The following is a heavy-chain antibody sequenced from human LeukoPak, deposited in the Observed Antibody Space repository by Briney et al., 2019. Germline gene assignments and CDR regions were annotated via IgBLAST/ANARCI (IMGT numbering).Heavy chain of an antibody. CDR2: FDPEDGET. V-gene: IGHV1-24*01. CDR1: GYTLTVLS. CDR3: ATVRRNDYYYYGMDV. J-gene: IGHJ6*02. D-gene: IGHD2-8*01. Sequence: GASVKVSCKFSGYTLTVLSMHWVRQAPGKGLEWMGGFDPEDGETIYAQKFQGRVTMTEDTSTDTAYMELSSLRSEDTAVYYCATVRRNDYYYYGMDVWGQGTTVTVSS.